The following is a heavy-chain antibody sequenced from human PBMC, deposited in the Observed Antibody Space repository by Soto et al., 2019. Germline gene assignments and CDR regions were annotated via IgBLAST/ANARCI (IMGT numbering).Heavy chain of an antibody. CDR1: GYSFTDYH. Sequence: ASAKVSCKASGYSFTDYHIHWVRQAPGQGLEWLGWINPNSGGTNYAQKFQGRVTMTSDTSISTAYMELSRLRSDDTAVYYCARVSCSGPSCSGSLFSCGQGTLVTVSS. CDR3: ARVSCSGPSCSGSLFS. D-gene: IGHD2-2*01. CDR2: INPNSGGT. J-gene: IGHJ5*02. V-gene: IGHV1-2*02.